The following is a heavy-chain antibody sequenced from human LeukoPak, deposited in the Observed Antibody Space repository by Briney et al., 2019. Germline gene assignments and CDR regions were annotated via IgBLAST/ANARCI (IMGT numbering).Heavy chain of an antibody. CDR1: GFAFSDYW. CDR3: ARRYFDL. Sequence: GGSLRLSCATSGFAFSDYWMHWVRQAPGKGLVWVSRIISDGSSASYADSVKGRFTISRDNAKNSLYLQMSSLRADDTAVYYCARRYFDLWGRGTLVTVSS. CDR2: IISDGSSA. V-gene: IGHV3-74*01. J-gene: IGHJ2*01.